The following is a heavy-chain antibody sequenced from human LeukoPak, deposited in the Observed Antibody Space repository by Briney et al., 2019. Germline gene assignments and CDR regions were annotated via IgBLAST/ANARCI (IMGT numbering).Heavy chain of an antibody. Sequence: GASVKVSCKASGYTFTSYDINWVRQATGQGLEWMGWMNPNSGNTGYAQKFQGRVTMTRNTSISTAYMELSSLRSEDTAVYYCARGSKYFDWLLYRYYYYYYGMDVWGQGTTVTVSS. CDR2: MNPNSGNT. CDR3: ARGSKYFDWLLYRYYYYYYGMDV. J-gene: IGHJ6*02. V-gene: IGHV1-8*01. CDR1: GYTFTSYD. D-gene: IGHD3-9*01.